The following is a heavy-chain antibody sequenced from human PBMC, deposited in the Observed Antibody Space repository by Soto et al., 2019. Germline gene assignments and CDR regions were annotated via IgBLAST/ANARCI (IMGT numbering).Heavy chain of an antibody. Sequence: PSETLSLTCTVSGGTISSGDYHWSWIRQPPGKGLEWIGNIHNSGNIYYNPSLKSRLSISVDTSKNQFSLKLSSVTAADTAVYFCARVTNIISRFSSRFDRWGQGTRVTVPQ. CDR2: IHNSGNI. CDR1: GGTISSGDYH. CDR3: ARVTNIISRFSSRFDR. J-gene: IGHJ5*02. D-gene: IGHD3-3*01. V-gene: IGHV4-30-4*01.